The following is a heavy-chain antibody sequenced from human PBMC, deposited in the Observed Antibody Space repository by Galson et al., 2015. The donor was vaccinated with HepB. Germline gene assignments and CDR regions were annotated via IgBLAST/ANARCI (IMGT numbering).Heavy chain of an antibody. J-gene: IGHJ5*02. CDR3: ASARGYSGYDYVWFDP. D-gene: IGHD5-12*01. V-gene: IGHV1-3*01. Sequence: SVKVSCKASGYTFTSYAMHWVRQAPGQRLEWMGWINAGNGNTKYSQKFQGRVTITRDTSASTAYMELSSLRSEDTAVYYCASARGYSGYDYVWFDPWGQGTLVTVSP. CDR2: INAGNGNT. CDR1: GYTFTSYA.